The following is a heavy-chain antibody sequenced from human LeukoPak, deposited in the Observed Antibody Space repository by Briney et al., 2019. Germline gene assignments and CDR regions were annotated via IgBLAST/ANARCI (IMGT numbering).Heavy chain of an antibody. CDR1: GGSISSYY. CDR2: IYYSGST. CDR3: ARGDGLWFGELLSAFDI. J-gene: IGHJ3*02. V-gene: IGHV4-59*01. D-gene: IGHD3-10*01. Sequence: NPSETLSLTCTVSGGSISSYYWSWIRQPPGKGMEWNGYIYYSGSTNYNPSLKSRVTISVDTSKNQFSLKLSSVTAADTAVYYCARGDGLWFGELLSAFDIWGQGTMVTVSS.